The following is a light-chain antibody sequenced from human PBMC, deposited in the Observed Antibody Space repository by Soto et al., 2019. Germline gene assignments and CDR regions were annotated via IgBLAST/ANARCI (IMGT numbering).Light chain of an antibody. CDR2: EVT. V-gene: IGLV2-14*01. Sequence: QSALTQPASVSGSPGQSITISCTGTSSDIGGYNSVSWFQHHPGKAPKLMIDEVTNRPSGVSNRFSGSNFDNTASLTISGLQAEDEADYFCASYTTTGTVLFGAGTKLTVL. CDR3: ASYTTTGTVL. CDR1: SSDIGGYNS. J-gene: IGLJ2*01.